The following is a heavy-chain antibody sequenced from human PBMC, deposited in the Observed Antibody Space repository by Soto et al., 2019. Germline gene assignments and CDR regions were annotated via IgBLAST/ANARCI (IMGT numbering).Heavy chain of an antibody. J-gene: IGHJ4*02. D-gene: IGHD1-26*01. CDR2: ISTTSTYI. Sequence: PGGSLRLSCAASGFTFSNCAMNWVRQAPGKGLEWVSSISTTSTYIYYADSVKGRFTVSRDNAKNSLYLQMTGLRPEDTAMYYCARDGIVGTTDFFDYWGQGTLVTVSS. CDR1: GFTFSNCA. CDR3: ARDGIVGTTDFFDY. V-gene: IGHV3-21*01.